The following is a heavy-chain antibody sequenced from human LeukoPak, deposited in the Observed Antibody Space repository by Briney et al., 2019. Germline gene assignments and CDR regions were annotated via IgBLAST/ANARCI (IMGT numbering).Heavy chain of an antibody. D-gene: IGHD5-12*01. CDR2: INPNSGGT. Sequence: ASVKVSCKASGYTFTSYDINWVRQATGQGLEWMGRINPNSGGTNYAQKFQGRVTMTRDTSISTAYMELSRLRSDDTAVYYCARERYSGYDYHQDWGQGTLVTVSS. J-gene: IGHJ4*02. CDR1: GYTFTSYD. CDR3: ARERYSGYDYHQD. V-gene: IGHV1-2*06.